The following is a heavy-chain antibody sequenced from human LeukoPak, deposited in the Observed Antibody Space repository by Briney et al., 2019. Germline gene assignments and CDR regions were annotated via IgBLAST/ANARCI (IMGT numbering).Heavy chain of an antibody. D-gene: IGHD3-10*01. CDR1: GFTFSNDW. CDR3: ARGGHRQKEF. CDR2: INPDGSDR. Sequence: PGGSLRLACAASGFTFSNDWMTWVRQSPGKGLEWVAIINPDGSDRFSVDSEKGRFTVSRDNAKNSLYLQMSSLRAEDTAVYYCARGGHRQKEFWGQGTLVTVSS. V-gene: IGHV3-7*01. J-gene: IGHJ4*02.